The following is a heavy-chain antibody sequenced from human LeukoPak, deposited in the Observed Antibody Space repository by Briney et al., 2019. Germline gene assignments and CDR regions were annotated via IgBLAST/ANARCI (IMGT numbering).Heavy chain of an antibody. D-gene: IGHD2-21*01. CDR2: ISGSSSVT. V-gene: IGHV3-23*01. Sequence: RTGGSLRLSCVASGFTFSNYAMTWVRQAPGKGLEWVSVISGSSSVTSYEDSVKGRFTISRDNSKNTLYLQMNSLRDEDTATYYCAKDRATSVARVYDYWGQGALVTVSS. CDR1: GFTFSNYA. CDR3: AKDRATSVARVYDY. J-gene: IGHJ4*02.